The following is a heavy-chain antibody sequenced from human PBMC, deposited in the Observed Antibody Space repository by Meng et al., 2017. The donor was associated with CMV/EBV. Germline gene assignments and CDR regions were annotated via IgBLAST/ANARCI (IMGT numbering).Heavy chain of an antibody. CDR1: GFTFSDYY. CDR2: SSSSGSTI. V-gene: IGHV3-11*04. Sequence: GESLKISCAASGFTFSDYYMSWSRQAPGKRLEWGSYSSSSGSTIYYADSVKGRFTISRDNAKNSLYLQMNSLRAEDTAVYYCAREAPIDAFDIWGQGTLVTVSS. J-gene: IGHJ3*02. CDR3: AREAPIDAFDI.